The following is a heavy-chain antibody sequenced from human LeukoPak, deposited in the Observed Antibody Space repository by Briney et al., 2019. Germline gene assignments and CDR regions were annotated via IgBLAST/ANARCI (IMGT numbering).Heavy chain of an antibody. V-gene: IGHV3-23*01. Sequence: GGSLRLSCAASGVTLRNYAMTWIRQAPGKGLQWVSGISGDGECTYYADSVRGRFTISRDNSKNTMYLQMNNLRAEDTAIYYCAKDRDCSSTGCYVFANWGQGTLVTVSS. CDR3: AKDRDCSSTGCYVFAN. J-gene: IGHJ4*02. CDR1: GVTLRNYA. D-gene: IGHD2-2*01. CDR2: ISGDGECT.